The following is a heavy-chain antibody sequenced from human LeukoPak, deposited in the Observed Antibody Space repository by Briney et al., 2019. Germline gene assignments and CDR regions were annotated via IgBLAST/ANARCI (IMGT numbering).Heavy chain of an antibody. J-gene: IGHJ4*02. Sequence: SETLSLTCTVSGGSISSSSYYWGWIRQPPGKGLEWIGSIYYSGSTYYNPSLKSRVTISVDTSKSRFSLKLSSVTAADTAVYYCARLSSSGWQFDYWGQGTLVTVSS. V-gene: IGHV4-39*01. D-gene: IGHD6-19*01. CDR1: GGSISSSSYY. CDR2: IYYSGST. CDR3: ARLSSSGWQFDY.